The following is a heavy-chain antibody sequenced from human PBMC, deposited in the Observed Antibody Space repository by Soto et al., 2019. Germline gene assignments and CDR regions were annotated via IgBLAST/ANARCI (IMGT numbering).Heavy chain of an antibody. J-gene: IGHJ4*02. D-gene: IGHD3-16*01. V-gene: IGHV3-30*18. CDR2: ISNDGNKI. CDR1: GFTFNRYG. Sequence: QVQLMESGGGLVQPGGSLRVSCAVSGFTFNRYGMHWVRQAPGKGLEWVGVISNDGNKIYYGDSVRGRFTISRDNSRNTLYLQMTRLRSEDTAIYFCTKDPQEDISPLGAFFDHWGQGTLVTVAS. CDR3: TKDPQEDISPLGAFFDH.